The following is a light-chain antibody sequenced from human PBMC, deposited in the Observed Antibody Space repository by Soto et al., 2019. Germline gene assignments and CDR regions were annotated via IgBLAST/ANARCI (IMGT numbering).Light chain of an antibody. J-gene: IGKJ1*01. CDR1: QSVSSN. CDR3: HQYENWPQT. Sequence: EIVMTQSPATLSVSPGERATLSCRASQSVSSNLAWYQQKPGQAPRLLIYGASTRATGIPARFSGSGSGTDFTLTISRLEPEDFATYYCHQYENWPQTFGQGTKVDIK. V-gene: IGKV3-15*01. CDR2: GAS.